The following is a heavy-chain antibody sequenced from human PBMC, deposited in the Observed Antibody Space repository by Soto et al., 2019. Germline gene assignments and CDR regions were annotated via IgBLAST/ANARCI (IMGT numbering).Heavy chain of an antibody. CDR3: ARHLRAAAGSKSDY. V-gene: IGHV4-39*01. CDR1: GGSISSSSYY. CDR2: IYYSGST. J-gene: IGHJ4*02. D-gene: IGHD6-13*01. Sequence: QLQLKESGPGLVKPSETLSLTCTVSGGSISSSSYYWGWIRQPPGKGLEWIGSIYYSGSTYYNPSLQGRVTISVDTSKSLFSLKLSSVTAADTAVYYCARHLRAAAGSKSDYWGQGTLVTVSS.